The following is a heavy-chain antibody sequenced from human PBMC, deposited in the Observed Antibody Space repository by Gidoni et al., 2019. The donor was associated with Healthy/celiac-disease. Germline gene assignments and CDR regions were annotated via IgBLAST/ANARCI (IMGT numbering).Heavy chain of an antibody. Sequence: EVQLVESGGGVVRPGGSLGLSCDAPGFTFDDYGSSWVRQAPGKGLELVAGINWNGGSTGYEDSVKGRFTIARDNAKNSLYLKMNSLRAEDTALYYCARDSNYDSSGYPDYWGQGTLVTVSS. CDR1: GFTFDDYG. CDR2: INWNGGST. CDR3: ARDSNYDSSGYPDY. V-gene: IGHV3-20*04. D-gene: IGHD3-22*01. J-gene: IGHJ4*02.